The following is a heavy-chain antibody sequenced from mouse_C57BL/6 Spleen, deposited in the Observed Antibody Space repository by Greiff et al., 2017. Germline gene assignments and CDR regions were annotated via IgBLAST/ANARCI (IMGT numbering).Heavy chain of an antibody. V-gene: IGHV5-6*01. CDR1: GFTFSSYG. Sequence: EVKLMESGGDLVKPGGSLKLSCAASGFTFSSYGMSWVRQTPDKRLEWVATISSGGSYTYYPDSVKGRFTISRDNAKNTLYLQMSSLKSEDTAMYYCARHPYGSSYVGFDYWGQGTTLTVSS. D-gene: IGHD1-1*01. CDR3: ARHPYGSSYVGFDY. J-gene: IGHJ2*01. CDR2: ISSGGSYT.